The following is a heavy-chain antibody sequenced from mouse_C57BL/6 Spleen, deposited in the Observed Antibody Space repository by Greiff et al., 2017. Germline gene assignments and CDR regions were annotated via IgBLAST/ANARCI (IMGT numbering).Heavy chain of an antibody. CDR3: ARYRGLFDY. CDR1: GFTFTDYY. D-gene: IGHD3-1*01. V-gene: IGHV7-3*01. Sequence: EVQVVESGGGLVQPGGSLSLSCAASGFTFTDYYMSWVRQPPGKALEWLGFIRNKANGYTTEYSASVKGRFTISRDKSQSILYLQMNALRAEDSATYYCARYRGLFDYWGQGTTLTVSS. J-gene: IGHJ2*01. CDR2: IRNKANGYTT.